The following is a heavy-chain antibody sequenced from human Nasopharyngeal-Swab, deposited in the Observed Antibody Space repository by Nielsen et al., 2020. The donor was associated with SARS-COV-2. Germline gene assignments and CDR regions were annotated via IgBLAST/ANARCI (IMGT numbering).Heavy chain of an antibody. V-gene: IGHV3-53*05. CDR2: ISGSGGST. Sequence: GGSLRLSCAASGFTVSSNYMSWVRQAPGKGLEWVSAISGSGGSTYYADSVKGRFTISRDNSKNTLYLQMNSLRAEDTAVYYCARDIDDYVWGSYFDYWGQGTLVTVSS. CDR3: ARDIDDYVWGSYFDY. J-gene: IGHJ4*02. D-gene: IGHD3-16*01. CDR1: GFTVSSNY.